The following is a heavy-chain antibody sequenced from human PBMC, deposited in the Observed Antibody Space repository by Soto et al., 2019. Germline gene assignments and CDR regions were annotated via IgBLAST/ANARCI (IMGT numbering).Heavy chain of an antibody. CDR1: GYTFTSYG. V-gene: IGHV1-18*01. J-gene: IGHJ4*02. Sequence: ASVKVSCKASGYTFTSYGISWVRQAPGQGLEWMGWISAYNGNTNYAQKLQGRVTMTTDTSTSTAYMELRSLRSDDTAVYYCARDRDDIFTGHPSSIAYSGQRTLVTVSA. CDR2: ISAYNGNT. D-gene: IGHD3-9*01. CDR3: ARDRDDIFTGHPSSIAY.